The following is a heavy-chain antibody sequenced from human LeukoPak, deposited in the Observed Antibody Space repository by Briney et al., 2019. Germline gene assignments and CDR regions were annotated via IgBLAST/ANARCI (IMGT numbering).Heavy chain of an antibody. J-gene: IGHJ4*02. CDR3: ARDPLGDSTYYFDY. CDR2: ISYDGSNK. CDR1: GFTFSSYA. V-gene: IGHV3-30*04. D-gene: IGHD2-21*01. Sequence: GGSLRLSCAASGFTFSSYAMHWVRPAPGKGLGWVAVISYDGSNKYYADPVKGRFTISRDKSKNTLYLQMNSLRAEDTAVYYCARDPLGDSTYYFDYWGQGTLVTVSS.